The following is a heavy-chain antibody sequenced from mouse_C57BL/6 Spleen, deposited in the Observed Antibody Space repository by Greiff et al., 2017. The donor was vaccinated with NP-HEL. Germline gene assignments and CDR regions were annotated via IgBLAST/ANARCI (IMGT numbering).Heavy chain of an antibody. CDR1: GYTFTDYE. V-gene: IGHV1-15*01. Sequence: VQLQQSGAELVRPGASVTLSCKASGYTFTDYEMHWVKQTPVHGLEWIGAIDPETGGTAYNQKFKGKAILTADKSSSTAYMELRSLTSEDSAVYYCTRDGYYGNYFDYWGRGTTLTVSS. CDR3: TRDGYYGNYFDY. D-gene: IGHD2-1*01. J-gene: IGHJ2*01. CDR2: IDPETGGT.